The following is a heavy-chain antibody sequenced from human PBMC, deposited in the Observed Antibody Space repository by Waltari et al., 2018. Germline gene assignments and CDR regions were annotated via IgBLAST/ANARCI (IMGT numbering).Heavy chain of an antibody. V-gene: IGHV4-39*01. J-gene: IGHJ6*02. Sequence: QLQLQESGPGLVKPSETLSLTCTVSGGSISSSSYYWGWIRQPPGKGLEWIGSIYYSGSTYYNPSLKSRVTISVDTSKNQFSLKLSSVTAADTAVYYCARHTAHDYYYYYGMDVWGQGTTVTVSS. D-gene: IGHD1-1*01. CDR2: IYYSGST. CDR1: GGSISSSSYY. CDR3: ARHTAHDYYYYYGMDV.